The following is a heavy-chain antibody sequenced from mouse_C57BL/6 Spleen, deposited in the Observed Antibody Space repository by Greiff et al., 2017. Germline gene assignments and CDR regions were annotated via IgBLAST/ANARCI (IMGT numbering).Heavy chain of an antibody. CDR2: IHPNSGST. CDR1: GYTFTSSW. V-gene: IGHV1-64*01. CDR3: AGAPISTVPSYYAMDY. J-gene: IGHJ4*01. D-gene: IGHD1-1*01. Sequence: QVQLQQPGAELVKPGASVKLSCKASGYTFTSSWMHWVKQRPGPGLEWIGKIHPNSGSTNYNEKFKSKATLTVDKSSSTAYMQLSSLTSEDSAVYYCAGAPISTVPSYYAMDYWGQGTSVTVSS.